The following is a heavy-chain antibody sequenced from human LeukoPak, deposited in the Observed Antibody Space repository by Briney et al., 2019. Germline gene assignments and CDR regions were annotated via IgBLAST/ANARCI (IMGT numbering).Heavy chain of an antibody. D-gene: IGHD3-9*01. CDR1: GYTFTGYY. CDR3: ARMGNFDWNFDY. CDR2: INPNSGGT. V-gene: IGHV1-2*02. J-gene: IGHJ4*02. Sequence: ASVTVSCKASGYTFTGYYMHWVRQAPGQGLEWMGWINPNSGGTNYAQKFQGRVTMTRDTSISTAYMELSRLRSDDTAVYYCARMGNFDWNFDYWGQGTLVTVSS.